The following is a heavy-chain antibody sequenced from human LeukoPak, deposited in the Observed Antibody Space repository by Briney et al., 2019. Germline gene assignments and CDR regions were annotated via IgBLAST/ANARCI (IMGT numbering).Heavy chain of an antibody. CDR3: TKHTVVVPAAIQVFDY. J-gene: IGHJ4*02. CDR2: ISGSGGSR. V-gene: IGHV3-23*01. D-gene: IGHD2-2*02. CDR1: GFTFISYA. Sequence: GGSLRLSCAASGFTFISYAMTWVRQAPGKGLEWVSAISGSGGSRYYADSVKGRFTISRDNSKNTLYLQMNSLRAEDTAVYYCTKHTVVVPAAIQVFDYWGQGTLVTVSS.